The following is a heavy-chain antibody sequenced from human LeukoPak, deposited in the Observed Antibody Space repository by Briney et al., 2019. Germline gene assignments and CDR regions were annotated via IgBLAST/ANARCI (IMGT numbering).Heavy chain of an antibody. Sequence: PPGGSLGLSCAASGFTFSSYAMSWVRQAPGKGLEWVSAISGSGGSTYYADSVKGRFTISRDNSKNTLYLQMNSLRAEDTAVYYCAKDQFWSGYPNNWFDPWGQGTLVTVSS. J-gene: IGHJ5*02. CDR2: ISGSGGST. CDR3: AKDQFWSGYPNNWFDP. CDR1: GFTFSSYA. V-gene: IGHV3-23*01. D-gene: IGHD3-3*01.